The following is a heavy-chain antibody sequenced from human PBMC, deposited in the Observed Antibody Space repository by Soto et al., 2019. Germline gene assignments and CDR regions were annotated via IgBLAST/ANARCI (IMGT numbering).Heavy chain of an antibody. Sequence: EVQLVESGGGLVKPGGSLRLSCAASGFTFSNAWMSWVRQAPGKGLEWVGRIKSKTDGGTTDYAAPVKGRFTISRDDSKNTLYLQMNSLKTEDTVVYYCTTEGDYYGSGTPDYWGQGTLVTVSS. CDR1: GFTFSNAW. CDR2: IKSKTDGGTT. J-gene: IGHJ4*02. CDR3: TTEGDYYGSGTPDY. D-gene: IGHD3-10*01. V-gene: IGHV3-15*01.